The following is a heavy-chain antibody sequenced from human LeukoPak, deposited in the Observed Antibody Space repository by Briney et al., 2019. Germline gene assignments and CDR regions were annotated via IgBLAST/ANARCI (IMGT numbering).Heavy chain of an antibody. CDR2: MNPNIGNA. D-gene: IGHD2-2*02. Sequence: ASVKVSCKASGGTFTSCDINWVRQATGQGLEWMGWMNPNIGNAGYAQKFQGRFTITRDDSIGTAYMELSTLRSEDTAVFYCASRHTRGRNRGYYYGMDVWGQGSTVSVRS. J-gene: IGHJ6*01. CDR3: ASRHTRGRNRGYYYGMDV. V-gene: IGHV1-8*01. CDR1: GGTFTSCD.